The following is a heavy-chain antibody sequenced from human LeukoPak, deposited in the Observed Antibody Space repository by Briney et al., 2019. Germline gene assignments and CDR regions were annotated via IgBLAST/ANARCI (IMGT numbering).Heavy chain of an antibody. Sequence: GGSLRLSCAASEFTFSSYWMHWVRQAPGKGLVWVSRINSDVTLTTYADSVKGRFTISGDNAKNTLYLQMNSLRAEDTAVYYCVRGGKTSNYFDYWGQGNLVTVSS. CDR3: VRGGKTSNYFDY. J-gene: IGHJ4*02. CDR1: EFTFSSYW. V-gene: IGHV3-74*01. CDR2: INSDVTLT.